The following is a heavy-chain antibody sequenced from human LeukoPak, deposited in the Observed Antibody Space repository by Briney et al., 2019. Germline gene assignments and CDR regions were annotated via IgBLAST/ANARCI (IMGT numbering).Heavy chain of an antibody. D-gene: IGHD2-2*01. CDR2: IGGSGGDT. J-gene: IGHJ4*02. CDR1: GFTFSNYA. CDR3: AKDFVVVPGLVNYFDS. V-gene: IGHV3-23*01. Sequence: GGSLRLSCAASGFTFSNYAMNWVRQAPGKGLEWVSVIGGSGGDTYYADSVKGRFTISRDNSKNRLYLRMSSLRAEDTALYYCAKDFVVVPGLVNYFDSWGQGTLVTVSS.